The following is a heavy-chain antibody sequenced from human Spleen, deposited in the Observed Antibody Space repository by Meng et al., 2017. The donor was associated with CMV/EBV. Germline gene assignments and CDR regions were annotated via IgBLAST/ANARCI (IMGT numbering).Heavy chain of an antibody. V-gene: IGHV4-61*01. CDR3: ARIRRYCSSTSCQSYYYYGMDV. CDR1: GDSISSGNYY. CDR2: FHYSGNT. J-gene: IGHJ6*02. Sequence: SETLSLTCTVSGDSISSGNYYWSWIRQPPGKGLEWIGYFHYSGNTDYNSSLKSRVTVSVDTSKNQFSLKLSSVTAADTAVYYCARIRRYCSSTSCQSYYYYGMDVWGQGTTVTVSS. D-gene: IGHD2-2*01.